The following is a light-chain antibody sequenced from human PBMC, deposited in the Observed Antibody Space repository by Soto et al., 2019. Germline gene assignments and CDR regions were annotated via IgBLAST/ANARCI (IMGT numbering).Light chain of an antibody. Sequence: QSVLTQQPSASGTPGQRVTVSCSGSSSNIGTNTVSWYQQLPGTAPKLLISRNNQRPSGVPDRFSGSKSGTSASLAISGLQSEDEADYYCAAWDDSLNGPVFGGGTQLTVL. CDR1: SSNIGTNT. CDR3: AAWDDSLNGPV. CDR2: RNN. J-gene: IGLJ2*01. V-gene: IGLV1-44*01.